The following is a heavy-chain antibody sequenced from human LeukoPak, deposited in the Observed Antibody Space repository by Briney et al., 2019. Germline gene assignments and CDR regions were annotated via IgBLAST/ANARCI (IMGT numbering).Heavy chain of an antibody. J-gene: IGHJ4*02. V-gene: IGHV3-66*01. CDR2: IYSGGST. D-gene: IGHD1-26*01. CDR1: GFTVSSNY. CDR3: AREGPGRPIDY. Sequence: GGSLRLSCAASGFTVSSNYMSWVRQAPGKGLEWVSVIYSGGSTYSADSVKGRFTISRDNSRNTLFLQMNSLRAEDTAVYYCAREGPGRPIDYWGQGTLVTVSS.